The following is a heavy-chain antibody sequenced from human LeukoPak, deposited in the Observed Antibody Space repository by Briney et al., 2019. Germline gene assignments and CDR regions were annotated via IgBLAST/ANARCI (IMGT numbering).Heavy chain of an antibody. V-gene: IGHV3-23*01. CDR2: ISGSGGTT. CDR3: AKEVPSDIYFDH. D-gene: IGHD2-21*02. J-gene: IGHJ4*02. CDR1: GFTFANYP. Sequence: PGGSLRLSCVASGFTFANYPMSWVRQAPGKGREWVSAISGSGGTTHYADSVRGRFSISRDNSNNAVHLQMNSLRAEDTAVYYCAKEVPSDIYFDHWGQGALVTVSS.